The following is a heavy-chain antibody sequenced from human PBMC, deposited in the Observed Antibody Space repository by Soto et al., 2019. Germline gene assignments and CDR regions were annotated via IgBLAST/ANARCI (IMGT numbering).Heavy chain of an antibody. CDR3: ARDPSEGRVGNWFES. Sequence: GGSLRLSCAASGFTFSRYGMNWLRQAPGKGLEWVASISSSTSYVYYADSVKGRFSTSRDNAKNILYLEMYALRTEDTAVYYCARDPSEGRVGNWFESWGQGTLVTSPQ. CDR2: ISSSTSYV. CDR1: GFTFSRYG. D-gene: IGHD2-2*01. J-gene: IGHJ5*01. V-gene: IGHV3-21*01.